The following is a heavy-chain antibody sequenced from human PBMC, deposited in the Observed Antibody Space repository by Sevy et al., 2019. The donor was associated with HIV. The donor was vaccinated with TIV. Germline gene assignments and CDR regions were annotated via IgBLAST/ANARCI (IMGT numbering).Heavy chain of an antibody. CDR3: AKDQGDYIWGTYRH. D-gene: IGHD3-16*02. V-gene: IGHV3-23*01. Sequence: GGSLRLSCAASAFTFKSYAMTWVRQAPGKGLEWISSISGSGGDTKYADSVKGRFIISRDNSKNTLYLQMNSLRAEDTAVYYCAKDQGDYIWGTYRHWGQGTLVTVSS. CDR2: ISGSGGDT. CDR1: AFTFKSYA. J-gene: IGHJ4*02.